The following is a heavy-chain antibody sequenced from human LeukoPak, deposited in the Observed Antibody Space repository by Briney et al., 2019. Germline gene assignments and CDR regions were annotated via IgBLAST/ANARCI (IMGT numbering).Heavy chain of an antibody. J-gene: IGHJ3*02. CDR3: ARYIQGVGFDI. Sequence: ASGKVSCKASGYTSSSPDINWVRQATGRGLEWLGWMNPRDDTGYAQRFQGRVTLTRDRSTNTAYMEISSLTSDDTAAYYCARYIQGVGFDIWGQGTMVTVSA. V-gene: IGHV1-8*01. CDR1: GYTSSSPD. CDR2: MNPRDDT. D-gene: IGHD5-18*01.